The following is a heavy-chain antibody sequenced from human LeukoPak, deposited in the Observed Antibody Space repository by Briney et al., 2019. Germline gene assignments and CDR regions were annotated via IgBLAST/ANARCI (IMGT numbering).Heavy chain of an antibody. CDR2: ISGTGHNT. Sequence: GGSLRLSCAASGFVFNSHPMHWVRQAPGKGLECVLAISGTGHNTYYANSVKGRFTISRDNSRNTLYLQMGSLRAEGTALYYCAREEPAGSIDYWGQGTLVTVSS. V-gene: IGHV3-64*01. CDR1: GFVFNSHP. J-gene: IGHJ4*02. D-gene: IGHD1-14*01. CDR3: AREEPAGSIDY.